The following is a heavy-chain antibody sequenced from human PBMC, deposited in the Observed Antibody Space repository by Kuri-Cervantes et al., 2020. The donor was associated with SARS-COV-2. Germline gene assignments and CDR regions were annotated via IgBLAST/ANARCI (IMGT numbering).Heavy chain of an antibody. CDR3: ARSPYDFWSGYYTGYYYYYGMDV. CDR2: IYSGGST. CDR1: GFTVSSNY. J-gene: IGHJ6*02. V-gene: IGHV3-66*01. D-gene: IGHD3-3*01. Sequence: GSLRLSRAASGFTVSSNYMNWVRQAPGEGLEWVPVIYSGGSTYYADSVKGRFTISRDNSKNTLDLQMNSLCAEDTAVYYCARSPYDFWSGYYTGYYYYYGMDVWGQGTTVTVSS.